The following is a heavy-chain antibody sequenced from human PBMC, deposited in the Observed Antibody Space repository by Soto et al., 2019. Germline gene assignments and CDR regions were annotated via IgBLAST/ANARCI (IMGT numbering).Heavy chain of an antibody. J-gene: IGHJ4*02. CDR3: ARAYGGKTLLWADQSFDY. V-gene: IGHV5-51*01. CDR2: IYPGDSDT. Sequence: PGESLRISCKGSGYSFTSYWIGWVRQIPGKGLEWMGIIYPGDSDTRYSPSFQGQVTISADKSISTAYLQWSSLKASDTAMYYCARAYGGKTLLWADQSFDYWGQGTLVTSPQ. D-gene: IGHD4-17*01. CDR1: GYSFTSYW.